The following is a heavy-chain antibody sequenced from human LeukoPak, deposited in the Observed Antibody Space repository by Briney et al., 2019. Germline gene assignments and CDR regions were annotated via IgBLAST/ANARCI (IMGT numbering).Heavy chain of an antibody. CDR3: AKDRTCNPTMYFDH. CDR2: LNCSGGST. V-gene: IGHV3-23*01. J-gene: IGHJ2*01. D-gene: IGHD1-14*01. Sequence: PGGSLRLSCAASGFTFGSYGMSWVRQAPGKGLEWVSGLNCSGGSTDYADSVKGRFTISRDNAKKTLYLQMNSLRAEHTSVYYFAKDRTCNPTMYFDHWGRGTLVTVSS. CDR1: GFTFGSYG.